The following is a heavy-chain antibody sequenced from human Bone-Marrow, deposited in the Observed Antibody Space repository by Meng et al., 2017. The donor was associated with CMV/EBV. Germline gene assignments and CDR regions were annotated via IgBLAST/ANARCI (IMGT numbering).Heavy chain of an antibody. Sequence: ASVKVSCKASGYTFTSYYMHWVRQAPGQGLEWMGIINPSGGSTSYAQKFQGRVTMTRDTSTSTVYMELSSLRSEDTAVYYCARDPYQLLYYYYGMDVWGQGTTVTVSS. V-gene: IGHV1-46*01. CDR1: GYTFTSYY. J-gene: IGHJ6*02. D-gene: IGHD2-2*01. CDR2: INPSGGST. CDR3: ARDPYQLLYYYYGMDV.